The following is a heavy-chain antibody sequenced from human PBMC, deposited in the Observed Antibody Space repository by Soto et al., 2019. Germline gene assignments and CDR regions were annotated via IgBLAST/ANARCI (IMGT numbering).Heavy chain of an antibody. D-gene: IGHD2-8*01. Sequence: GESLKVSCKGSGYSFTNHWIGWVRQMPGKGLEWMGIIYPGDSDTKYSPSFQGQVTFSADKSISTAYLQWSSLRASDNAKYYCARGGGGGTKKNASFHMDVWGKGTTVTVSS. CDR1: GYSFTNHW. J-gene: IGHJ6*04. V-gene: IGHV5-51*01. CDR2: IYPGDSDT. CDR3: ARGGGGGTKKNASFHMDV.